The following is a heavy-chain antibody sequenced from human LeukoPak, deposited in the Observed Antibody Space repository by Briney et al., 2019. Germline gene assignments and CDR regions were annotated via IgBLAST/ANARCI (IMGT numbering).Heavy chain of an antibody. CDR1: GYTFTSYG. CDR2: ISAYNGNT. Sequence: ASVKVSCKASGYTFTSYGISWVRQAPGQGLEWVGWISAYNGNTNYAQKLQGRVTMTTDTSTSTAYMELRSLRSDDTAVYYCAREDYGDYVSDYWGQGTLVTVSS. J-gene: IGHJ4*02. V-gene: IGHV1-18*01. CDR3: AREDYGDYVSDY. D-gene: IGHD4-17*01.